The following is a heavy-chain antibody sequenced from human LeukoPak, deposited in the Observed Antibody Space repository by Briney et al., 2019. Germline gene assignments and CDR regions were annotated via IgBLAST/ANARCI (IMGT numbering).Heavy chain of an antibody. J-gene: IGHJ1*01. CDR3: APPQLPSGYSSGWYSEYFQH. CDR2: IRGRGGST. Sequence: GGSLRLSCAASGFTFSSYSMSWVRQAPGKGLEWVSAIRGRGGSTYYADSVKGPFTISRDNSTNSLYLQMNSLRAEATAVYYCAPPQLPSGYSSGWYSEYFQHWGQGTLVTVSS. D-gene: IGHD6-19*01. CDR1: GFTFSSYS. V-gene: IGHV3-23*01.